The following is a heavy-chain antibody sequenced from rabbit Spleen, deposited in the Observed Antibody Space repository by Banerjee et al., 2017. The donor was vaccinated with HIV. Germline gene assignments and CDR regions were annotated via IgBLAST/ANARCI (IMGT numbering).Heavy chain of an antibody. J-gene: IGHJ4*01. CDR2: IGTTWIENT. V-gene: IGHV1S45*01. CDR3: ARDTTNTGGDAFNL. D-gene: IGHD1-1*01. Sequence: QEQLVESGGGLVKPEGSLTLTCTASGFSFSTSYYMCWVRQSPGKGLECIACIGTTWIENTYYASWAKGRFTISKTSSTTVTLQMTSLTAADTATYFCARDTTNTGGDAFNLWGQGTLVTVS. CDR1: GFSFSTSYY.